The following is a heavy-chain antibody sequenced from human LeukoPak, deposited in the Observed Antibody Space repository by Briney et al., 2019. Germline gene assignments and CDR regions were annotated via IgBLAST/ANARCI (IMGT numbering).Heavy chain of an antibody. CDR3: ARGSDFGY. Sequence: GGSLRLSCAASGFTFSSYWMNWVRQAPGKGLEWVASIKQDGSEEYYVDSVKGRFTISRDDAKNSLYLQMNSLRAEDTAVYYCARGSDFGYWGQGTLVTVSS. CDR1: GFTFSSYW. V-gene: IGHV3-7*01. J-gene: IGHJ4*02. CDR2: IKQDGSEE.